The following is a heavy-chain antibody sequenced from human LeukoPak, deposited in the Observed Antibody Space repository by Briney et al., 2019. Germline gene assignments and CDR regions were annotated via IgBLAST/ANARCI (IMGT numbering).Heavy chain of an antibody. CDR2: IIPIFGTA. J-gene: IGHJ6*02. V-gene: IGHV1-69*13. Sequence: ASVKVSCKASGYTFTSYGITWVRQAPGQGLEWMGGIIPIFGTANYAQKFQGRVTITADESTSTAYMELSSLRSEDTAVYYCAREVGDYGDYSDYYYGMDVWGQGTTVTVSS. CDR1: GYTFTSYG. D-gene: IGHD4-17*01. CDR3: AREVGDYGDYSDYYYGMDV.